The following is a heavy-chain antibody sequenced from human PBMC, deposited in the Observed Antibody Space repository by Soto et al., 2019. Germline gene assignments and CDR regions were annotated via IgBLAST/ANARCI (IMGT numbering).Heavy chain of an antibody. J-gene: IGHJ5*02. Sequence: QVQLVQSGAEVKKPGSSVKVSCKASGGTFSSYTISWVRQAPGQALEWMGRIIPILGIAHYAQKFQGRVTITADKSTSTAYMELSSLRSEDTAVYYCAGSGYDFHKPDYNWFDPWGQGTLVTVSS. CDR2: IIPILGIA. V-gene: IGHV1-69*02. D-gene: IGHD5-12*01. CDR3: AGSGYDFHKPDYNWFDP. CDR1: GGTFSSYT.